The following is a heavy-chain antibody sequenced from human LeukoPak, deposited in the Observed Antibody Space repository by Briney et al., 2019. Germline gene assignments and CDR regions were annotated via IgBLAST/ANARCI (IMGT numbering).Heavy chain of an antibody. CDR3: ARRAVGNSYYYYMDV. Sequence: SVKVSCKASGGTFSSYAINWVRQAPGQGLEWMGGIIPIFGTANYAQKFQGRVTITRNTSISTAYMELSSLRSEDTAVYYCARRAVGNSYYYYMDVWGKGPRSPSP. CDR1: GGTFSSYA. CDR2: IIPIFGTA. V-gene: IGHV1-69*05. D-gene: IGHD6-19*01. J-gene: IGHJ6*03.